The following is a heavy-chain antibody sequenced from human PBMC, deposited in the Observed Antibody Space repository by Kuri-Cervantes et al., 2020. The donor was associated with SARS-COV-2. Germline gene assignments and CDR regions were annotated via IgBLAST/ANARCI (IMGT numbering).Heavy chain of an antibody. J-gene: IGHJ4*02. V-gene: IGHV3-73*01. Sequence: GGSLRLSCEVSGFLFSASAIHWVRQGSGKGLEWVGRVRGKANNYATAYAASVKGRFTISRDDSKNMAYLQMNSLRAEDTAVYYCARDFPEYQLPFDTHADYWGQGTLVTVSS. CDR2: VRGKANNYAT. CDR1: GFLFSASA. D-gene: IGHD2-2*01. CDR3: ARDFPEYQLPFDTHADY.